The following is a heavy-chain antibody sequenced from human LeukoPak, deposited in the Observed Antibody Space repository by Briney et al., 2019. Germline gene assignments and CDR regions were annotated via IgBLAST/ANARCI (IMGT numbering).Heavy chain of an antibody. CDR3: ARDTSYYDFWSGYPCDY. CDR1: GFTFSDYY. Sequence: GGSLRLSCAASGFTFSDYYMSWIRQAPGKGLEWVSYISDTGSTIYYADSVKGRFTISRDNAKNSLYLQMNSLRAEDTAVYYCARDTSYYDFWSGYPCDYWGQGTLVTVSS. CDR2: ISDTGSTI. V-gene: IGHV3-11*04. D-gene: IGHD3-3*01. J-gene: IGHJ4*02.